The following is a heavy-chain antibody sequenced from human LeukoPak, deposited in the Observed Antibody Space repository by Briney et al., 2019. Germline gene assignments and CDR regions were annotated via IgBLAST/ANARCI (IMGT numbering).Heavy chain of an antibody. Sequence: LETLSLTCAVYGGSFSGYYWSWIRQPPGKGLEWIGEINHSGSTNYNPSLKSRVTISVDTSKNQFSLKLSSVTAADTAVYYCATHSSSWIFDYWGQGTLVTVSS. CDR1: GGSFSGYY. D-gene: IGHD6-13*01. J-gene: IGHJ4*02. V-gene: IGHV4-34*01. CDR2: INHSGST. CDR3: ATHSSSWIFDY.